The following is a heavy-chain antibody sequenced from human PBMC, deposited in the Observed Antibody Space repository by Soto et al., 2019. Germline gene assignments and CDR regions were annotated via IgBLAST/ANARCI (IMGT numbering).Heavy chain of an antibody. V-gene: IGHV4-59*01. CDR3: AKVGRIATAGTWFDP. J-gene: IGHJ5*02. Sequence: QVQLQESGPGLVKPSETLSLTCTVSAGSISGYYWSWIRQPPGKELELIGYIYYDGSTYYNPSLKSRVTISVDTSKNQFSLKLRSVTAADTAVYYCAKVGRIATAGTWFDPWGQGTLVIVSS. CDR1: AGSISGYY. D-gene: IGHD6-13*01. CDR2: IYYDGST.